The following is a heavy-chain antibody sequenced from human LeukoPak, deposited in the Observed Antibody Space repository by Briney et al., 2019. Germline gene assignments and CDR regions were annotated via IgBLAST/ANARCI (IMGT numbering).Heavy chain of an antibody. Sequence: PGGSLRLSCAASGFTFSSSAMSWVRQAPGKGLEWVAAISDTGRLSYCADSVNGRFTISRDNSKNTLSLQMNSLRAEDTAVYYCGIAVAGKVDYWGQGTLVTVSS. V-gene: IGHV3-23*01. CDR3: GIAVAGKVDY. CDR2: ISDTGRLS. J-gene: IGHJ4*02. CDR1: GFTFSSSA. D-gene: IGHD6-19*01.